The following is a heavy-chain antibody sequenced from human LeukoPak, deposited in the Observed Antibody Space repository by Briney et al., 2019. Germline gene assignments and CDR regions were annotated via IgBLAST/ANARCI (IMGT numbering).Heavy chain of an antibody. CDR3: ARDRTYYDSSGYYSDYFDY. J-gene: IGHJ4*02. V-gene: IGHV3-21*01. D-gene: IGHD3-22*01. CDR1: GFTFSSYS. CDR2: ISSSSSYI. Sequence: GGSLRLSCVASGFTFSSYSINWVRQAPGKGLEWVSSISSSSSYIYYADSVEGRFIISRDNAKNSLYLQMNSLRAEDTAVYYCARDRTYYDSSGYYSDYFDYWGQGTLVTVSS.